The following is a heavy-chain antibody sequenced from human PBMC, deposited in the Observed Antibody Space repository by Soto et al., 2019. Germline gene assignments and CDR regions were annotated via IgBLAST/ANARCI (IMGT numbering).Heavy chain of an antibody. CDR2: ISGSGGST. D-gene: IGHD1-20*01. V-gene: IGHV3-23*01. CDR1: GFTFSSYA. Sequence: GGSLRLSCAASGFTFSSYAMSWVRQAPGKGLEWVSAISGSGGSTYYADSEKGRFTISRDNSKNTLYLQMNSLRAEDTAVYYCAKTYNWNQFFDYWGQGTLVTVSS. J-gene: IGHJ4*02. CDR3: AKTYNWNQFFDY.